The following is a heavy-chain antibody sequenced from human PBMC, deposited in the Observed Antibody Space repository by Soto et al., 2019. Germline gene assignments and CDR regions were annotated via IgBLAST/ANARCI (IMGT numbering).Heavy chain of an antibody. CDR3: ARENWHFDY. V-gene: IGHV1-2*02. CDR2: VNPINGNT. CDR1: GYSFSEFR. Sequence: HVQLVQSGAEVKKTGASVKVSCKTSGYSFSEFRMHWVRQAPGQGLEWMGWVNPINGNTNYAQDLQGRVNMNRDASTKTVYMDLSSLTSDDTSTVYCARENWHFDYWGQGTLITVSS. J-gene: IGHJ4*02.